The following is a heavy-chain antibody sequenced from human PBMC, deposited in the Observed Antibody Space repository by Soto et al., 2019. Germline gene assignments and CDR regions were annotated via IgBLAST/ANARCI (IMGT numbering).Heavy chain of an antibody. Sequence: SETLSLTCTVSGGSISSYYWSWIRQPPGKGLEWIGYIYHSGSTNYNPSLKSRVTISVDTSKNQFSLQLTSVTPEDTAVYYCAREDSSGWYGYWGQGTLVTVSS. J-gene: IGHJ4*02. CDR1: GGSISSYY. V-gene: IGHV4-59*12. CDR2: IYHSGST. CDR3: AREDSSGWYGY. D-gene: IGHD6-19*01.